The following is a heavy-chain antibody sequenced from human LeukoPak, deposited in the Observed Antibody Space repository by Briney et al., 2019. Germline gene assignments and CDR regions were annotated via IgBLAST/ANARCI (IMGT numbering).Heavy chain of an antibody. J-gene: IGHJ4*02. Sequence: PSETLSLTCAVYGGSFSGYYWSWIRQPPGKGLEWIGEINHSGSTNYNPSLKSRVTISVDTSKNQFSLKLSSVTAADTAVYYCARWAFWIAVAGIDYWGQGTLVTVSS. V-gene: IGHV4-34*01. CDR1: GGSFSGYY. CDR2: INHSGST. CDR3: ARWAFWIAVAGIDY. D-gene: IGHD6-19*01.